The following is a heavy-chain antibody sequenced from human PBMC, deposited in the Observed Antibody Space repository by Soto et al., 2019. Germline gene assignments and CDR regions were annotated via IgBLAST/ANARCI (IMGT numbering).Heavy chain of an antibody. Sequence: QVQLQESGPGLVKPSETLSLTCTVSGGSISSYYWSWIRQPPGKGLECIGYISYSGSTNYNPSLKSRVTMSVGTSRNRFCLRLSSVTAADTAVYYCARHLDYGSRGDYFDYWGRGTLVTVSS. J-gene: IGHJ4*02. V-gene: IGHV4-59*08. D-gene: IGHD4-17*01. CDR3: ARHLDYGSRGDYFDY. CDR2: ISYSGST. CDR1: GGSISSYY.